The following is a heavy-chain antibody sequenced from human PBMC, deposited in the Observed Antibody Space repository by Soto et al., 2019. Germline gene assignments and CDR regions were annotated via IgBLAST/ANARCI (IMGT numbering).Heavy chain of an antibody. CDR1: GFTFSSYG. J-gene: IGHJ4*02. V-gene: IGHV3-30*03. CDR3: ETYYYDSSGYSY. D-gene: IGHD3-22*01. CDR2: ISYDGSNK. Sequence: LRLSFAASGFTFSSYGMHWVRQAPGKGLEWVAVISYDGSNKYYADSVKGRFTISRDNSKNTLYLQMNSLRAEDTAVYYCETYYYDSSGYSYWGQGTLVTVSS.